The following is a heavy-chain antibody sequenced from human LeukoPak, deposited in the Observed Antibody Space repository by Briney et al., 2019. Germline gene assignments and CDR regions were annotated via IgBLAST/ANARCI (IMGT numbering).Heavy chain of an antibody. Sequence: SETLSLTCTVSGVSISSSSYYWGWIRQPPGKVREWIGSIYYSGSTYYNPSLNSRVTMSVDTSKNQFSLKLNSVTAADTAVYYCASQDYSSGWYYFDYWGQGTLVTVSS. J-gene: IGHJ4*02. D-gene: IGHD6-19*01. CDR2: IYYSGST. CDR3: ASQDYSSGWYYFDY. V-gene: IGHV4-39*01. CDR1: GVSISSSSYY.